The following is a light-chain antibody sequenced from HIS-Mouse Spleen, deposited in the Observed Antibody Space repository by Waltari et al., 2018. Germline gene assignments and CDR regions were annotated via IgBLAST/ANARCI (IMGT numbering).Light chain of an antibody. CDR1: RSDVGGYNY. Sequence: QSALTPPASVSGSPGQSITIPCTGTRSDVGGYNYVSWYQQHPGKAPKLMIYDVSNRPSGVSNRFSGSKSGNTASLTISGLQAEDEADYYCSSYTSSSFNVVFGGGTKLTVL. V-gene: IGLV2-14*03. CDR2: DVS. CDR3: SSYTSSSFNVV. J-gene: IGLJ2*01.